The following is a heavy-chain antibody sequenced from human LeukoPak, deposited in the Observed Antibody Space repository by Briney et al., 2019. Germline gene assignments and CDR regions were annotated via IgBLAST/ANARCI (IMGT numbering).Heavy chain of an antibody. V-gene: IGHV3-30-3*01. Sequence: GGSLRLSCAASGFTFSSYAMHWVRQAPGKGLEWVAVISYDGSNKYYADSVKGRFTISRDNSKNTLYLQMNSLRAEDTAVYYCAKGTGDTAYYFDFWGQGVLVTVS. CDR1: GFTFSSYA. D-gene: IGHD7-27*01. CDR3: AKGTGDTAYYFDF. CDR2: ISYDGSNK. J-gene: IGHJ4*02.